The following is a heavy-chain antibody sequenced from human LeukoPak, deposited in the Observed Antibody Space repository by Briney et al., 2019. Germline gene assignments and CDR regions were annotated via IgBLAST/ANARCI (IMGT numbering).Heavy chain of an antibody. J-gene: IGHJ4*02. D-gene: IGHD6-19*01. CDR1: GFSVSNKY. V-gene: IGHV3-53*01. CDR3: AGGQMFTSGGFDD. CDR2: IYTGGDT. Sequence: HSGGSLRLSCAASGFSVSNKYMSWVRQAPGKGLEWVSVIYTGGDTYYADSVRGRFTISRDNSKNTVNLQMNSLRAEDTALYYCAGGQMFTSGGFDDWGQGTLVTVSS.